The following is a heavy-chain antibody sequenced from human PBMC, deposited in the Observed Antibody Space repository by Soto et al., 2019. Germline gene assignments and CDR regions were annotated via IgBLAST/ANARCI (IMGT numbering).Heavy chain of an antibody. CDR1: GGTFSRYS. CDR3: AREDRDRETGLVPAAIDGMDV. V-gene: IGHV1-69*08. Sequence: QFQLVQSGAEVKKPGSSVKVSCKASGGTFSRYSITWVRQAPGHGLEWIGRIIPIFGIASYAQKFQCRVTITEDESTSTAYMELSSLRSDDTAVYYCAREDRDRETGLVPAAIDGMDVWGQGKKFTVSS. CDR2: IIPIFGIA. J-gene: IGHJ6*02. D-gene: IGHD2-2*01.